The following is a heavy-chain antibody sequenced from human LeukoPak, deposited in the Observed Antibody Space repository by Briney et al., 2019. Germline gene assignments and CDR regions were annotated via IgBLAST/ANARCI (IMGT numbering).Heavy chain of an antibody. CDR3: ARGEDYYDSSGHDAFDI. V-gene: IGHV1-69*04. J-gene: IGHJ3*02. D-gene: IGHD3-22*01. Sequence: ASVKVSCKASGYTFTRYYMHWVRQAPGQGLEWMGRIIPILGIANYAQKFQGRVTITADKSTSTAYMELSSLRSEDTAVYYCARGEDYYDSSGHDAFDIWGQGTMVTVSS. CDR1: GYTFTRYY. CDR2: IIPILGIA.